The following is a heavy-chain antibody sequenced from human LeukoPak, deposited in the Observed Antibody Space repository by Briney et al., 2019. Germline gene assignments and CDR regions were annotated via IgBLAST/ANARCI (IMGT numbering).Heavy chain of an antibody. Sequence: SVKVSCKASGITFTSSAVQWVRQARGQRLEWIGWIVVGSGNTNYAQKFQERVTITRDMSTSTAYMELSSLRSEDTAVYYCAARNLVSWADAFDIWGQGTMVTVSS. J-gene: IGHJ3*02. V-gene: IGHV1-58*01. CDR2: IVVGSGNT. D-gene: IGHD1-14*01. CDR1: GITFTSSA. CDR3: AARNLVSWADAFDI.